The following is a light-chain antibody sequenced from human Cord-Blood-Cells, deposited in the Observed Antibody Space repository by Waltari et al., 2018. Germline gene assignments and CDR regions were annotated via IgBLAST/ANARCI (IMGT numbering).Light chain of an antibody. CDR2: DAS. J-gene: IGKJ5*01. CDR3: QQRSNWIT. CDR1: QSVSSY. Sequence: EIVLTQSTATLSLSPGETATLSCRASQSVSSYLAWYQQKPGQAPRLLIYDASNRATGIPARFSGSGSGTDFTLTISSLEPEDFAVYYCQQRSNWITFGQGTRLEIK. V-gene: IGKV3-11*01.